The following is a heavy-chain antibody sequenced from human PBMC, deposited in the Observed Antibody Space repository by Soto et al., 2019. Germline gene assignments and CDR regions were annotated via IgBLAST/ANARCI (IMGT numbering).Heavy chain of an antibody. D-gene: IGHD3-22*01. CDR1: AFTFSSCG. V-gene: IGHV3-30*18. Sequence: QVQLVESGGGVVQPGRSLRLSCAASAFTFSSCGTHRVRQAPGKGLEWVAVISYDGSNKYYADSVKGRFTISRDNSKNTLYLQMNSLRAEDTAVFYCAKEPYDSSGYYFPIFDYWGQGTLVTVSS. CDR3: AKEPYDSSGYYFPIFDY. CDR2: ISYDGSNK. J-gene: IGHJ4*02.